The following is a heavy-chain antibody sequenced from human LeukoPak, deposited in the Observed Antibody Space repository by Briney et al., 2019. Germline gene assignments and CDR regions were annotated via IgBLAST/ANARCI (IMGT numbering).Heavy chain of an antibody. J-gene: IGHJ4*02. D-gene: IGHD5-12*01. CDR3: ARGGYSGYDWDY. CDR1: GFTFSSYS. CDR2: ISSSSSYI. V-gene: IGHV3-21*01. Sequence: GGSLRLSCAASGFTFSSYSMNWVRQAPGKGLEWVSSISSSSSYIYYADSVKGRFTISRDNAKNSLYLQMNSPRAEDTAVYYCARGGYSGYDWDYWGQGTLVTVSS.